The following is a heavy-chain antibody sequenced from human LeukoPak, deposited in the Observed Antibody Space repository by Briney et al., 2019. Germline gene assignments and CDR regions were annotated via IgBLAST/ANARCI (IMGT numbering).Heavy chain of an antibody. D-gene: IGHD3-22*01. CDR3: ASSAAYYYDSSGYYPFAY. Sequence: GGSLRLSCAASGFTVSSNYMSWVRQAPGKGLEWVSVIYSGGSTYYADSVKGRFTISRHNSKNTLYLQMNSLRAEDTAVYYCASSAAYYYDSSGYYPFAYGGRGPLVTVSS. J-gene: IGHJ4*02. CDR2: IYSGGST. V-gene: IGHV3-53*04. CDR1: GFTVSSNY.